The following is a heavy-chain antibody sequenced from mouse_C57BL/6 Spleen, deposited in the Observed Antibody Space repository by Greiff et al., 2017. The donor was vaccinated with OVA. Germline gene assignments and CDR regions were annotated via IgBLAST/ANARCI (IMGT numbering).Heavy chain of an antibody. CDR3: TPFYSNYWFAY. V-gene: IGHV14-4*01. J-gene: IGHJ3*01. Sequence: EVQLQQSGAELVRPGASVKLSCTASGFDIKDDYMHWVKQRPEQGLEWIGWIDPENGDTEYASKFQGKATITADTSSNTAYLQLSSLTSEDTAVYYCTPFYSNYWFAYWGQGTLVTVSA. CDR1: GFDIKDDY. D-gene: IGHD2-5*01. CDR2: IDPENGDT.